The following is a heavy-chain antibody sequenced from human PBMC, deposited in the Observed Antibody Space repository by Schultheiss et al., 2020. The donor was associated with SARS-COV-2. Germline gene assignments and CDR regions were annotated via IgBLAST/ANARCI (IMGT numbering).Heavy chain of an antibody. D-gene: IGHD2-2*01. Sequence: SETLSLTCAVYGGSFSGYYWGWIRQPPGKGLEWIGSMFYSGSTYYNPSLKSRVTISVDTSKNQFSLKLSSVTAADTAVYYCAREGDCSGTSCYNGWFDPWGQGTLVTVSS. V-gene: IGHV4-34*12. J-gene: IGHJ5*02. CDR3: AREGDCSGTSCYNGWFDP. CDR2: MFYSGST. CDR1: GGSFSGYY.